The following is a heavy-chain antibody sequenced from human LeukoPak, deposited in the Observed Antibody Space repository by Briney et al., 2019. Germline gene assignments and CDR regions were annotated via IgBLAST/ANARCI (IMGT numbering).Heavy chain of an antibody. J-gene: IGHJ4*02. CDR2: INPNSGGT. V-gene: IGHV1-2*02. CDR1: GYTFTVYY. Sequence: ASVKVSCKASGYTFTVYYMHWVRQAPGQGLEWMGWINPNSGGTNYAQKFQGRVTMTRDTSISTAYMELSRLRSDDTAVYYCARERNRVVVAALDYWGQGTLVTVSS. D-gene: IGHD2-15*01. CDR3: ARERNRVVVAALDY.